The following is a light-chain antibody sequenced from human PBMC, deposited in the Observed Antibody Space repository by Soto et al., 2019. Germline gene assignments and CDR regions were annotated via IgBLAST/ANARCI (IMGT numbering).Light chain of an antibody. V-gene: IGKV2-30*01. J-gene: IGKJ1*01. CDR3: TQCTHWPRT. CDR2: RVS. CDR1: KSLVYSDGNTH. Sequence: DVVLTQSPLSLPVNFGQPASISCSSSKSLVYSDGNTHLSWFHQRPGQSPRRLISRVSSRDSGVPDRFSGSGSGTDFTLEISRVEAEDVGIYFCTQCTHWPRTFGQGTKVEVK.